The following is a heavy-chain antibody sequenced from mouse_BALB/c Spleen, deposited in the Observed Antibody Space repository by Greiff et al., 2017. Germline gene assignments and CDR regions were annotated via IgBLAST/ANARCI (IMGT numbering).Heavy chain of an antibody. CDR3: ARWGLLLAMDY. D-gene: IGHD2-3*01. CDR1: GYTFRSYW. V-gene: IGHV1-9*01. CDR2: ILPGSGST. J-gene: IGHJ4*01. Sequence: VKLQQSGAELMTPGASVKISCKATGYTFRSYWIEWVKQRPGHGLEWIGEILPGSGSTNYNEKFKGKATFTADTSSNTAYMQLSSLTSEDSAVYYCARWGLLLAMDYWGQGTSVTVSA.